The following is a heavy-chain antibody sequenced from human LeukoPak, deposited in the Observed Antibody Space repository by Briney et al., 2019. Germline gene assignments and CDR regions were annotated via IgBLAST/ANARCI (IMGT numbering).Heavy chain of an antibody. CDR2: INPNSGGT. Sequence: ASVKVSCKASGYTFTGYYMHWVRQAPGQGLEWMGWINPNSGGTNYAQKFQGRVTMTRDTSTSTVYMELSSLRSEDTAVYYCAREEDSGYDVWGQGTLVTVSS. V-gene: IGHV1-2*02. CDR3: AREEDSGYDV. CDR1: GYTFTGYY. J-gene: IGHJ4*02. D-gene: IGHD5-12*01.